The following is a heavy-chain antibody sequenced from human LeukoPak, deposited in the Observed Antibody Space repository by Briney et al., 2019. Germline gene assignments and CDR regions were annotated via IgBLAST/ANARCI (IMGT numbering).Heavy chain of an antibody. CDR2: IKSKTDRGTT. CDR1: GFTFSNAW. CDR3: TTDFGGGY. V-gene: IGHV3-15*01. D-gene: IGHD2-15*01. J-gene: IGHJ4*02. Sequence: GGSLSLSRAASGFTFSNAWLSWVRQAPGKGLEWVGRIKSKTDRGTTDYAAPVKGRFTISRDDSKNTLYLQMSSLKTEDTAVYYSTTDFGGGYWGQGTLVTVSS.